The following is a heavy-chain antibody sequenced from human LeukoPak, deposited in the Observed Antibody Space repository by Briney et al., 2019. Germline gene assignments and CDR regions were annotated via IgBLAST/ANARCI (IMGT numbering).Heavy chain of an antibody. CDR3: ARFYDTSGALPRYLDY. CDR2: IYYSGNT. J-gene: IGHJ4*02. Sequence: SQTLSLTCTVSGGSISSGDYYWNWIRQPPGKGLEWIGNIYYSGNTYYNPSLKSRVTISVDTSKNQFSLKLSSVTAADTAVYYCARFYDTSGALPRYLDYWGQGTLVTVSS. V-gene: IGHV4-30-2*03. D-gene: IGHD3-22*01. CDR1: GGSISSGDYY.